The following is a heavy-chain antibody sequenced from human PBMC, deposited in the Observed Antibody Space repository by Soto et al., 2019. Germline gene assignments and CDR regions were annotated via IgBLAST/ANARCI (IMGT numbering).Heavy chain of an antibody. D-gene: IGHD2-15*01. CDR2: IRNSGSDI. J-gene: IGHJ5*02. V-gene: IGHV3-11*01. CDR3: ARHWSGCSCSGFWFDL. Sequence: QVQLVESGGGSVKPGVSLRLSCAASGFTFSDYYMSWIRQAPGKGLERVSYIRNSGSDIYYADSVRGRFTISRDNAKNSLYREMNSRRVDDTAVYYCARHWSGCSCSGFWFDLCCLGSLVTVSS. CDR1: GFTFSDYY.